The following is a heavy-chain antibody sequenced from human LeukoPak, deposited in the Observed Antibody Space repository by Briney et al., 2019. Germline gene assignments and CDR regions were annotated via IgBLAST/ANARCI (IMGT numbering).Heavy chain of an antibody. V-gene: IGHV4-61*02. D-gene: IGHD4-17*01. CDR2: INTSGST. CDR3: ARVMPEYGDYVGSLDP. CDR1: GGSIRSGNYY. Sequence: SQTLSLTCTVSGGSIRSGNYYWGWIRQPPGKGLEWIGRINTSGSTYYNPSLKSRVTISVDTSKNQFSLKLSSVTAADTAVDYCARVMPEYGDYVGSLDPWLQGSQV. J-gene: IGHJ5*02.